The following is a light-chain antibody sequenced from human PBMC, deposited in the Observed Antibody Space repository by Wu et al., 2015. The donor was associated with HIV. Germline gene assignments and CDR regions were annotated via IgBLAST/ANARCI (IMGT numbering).Light chain of an antibody. CDR1: QSIRSW. J-gene: IGKJ2*03. V-gene: IGKV1-5*03. CDR3: QQYESWPPYS. Sequence: IQLTQSPSSLSASIGDRVTITCRASQSIRSWLAWYQQKPGEAPKLLIYKVSSLESGVPSRFSGSGSGTEFTLTISSLQSEDFAVYYCQQYESWPPYSFGQGTKLEIK. CDR2: KVS.